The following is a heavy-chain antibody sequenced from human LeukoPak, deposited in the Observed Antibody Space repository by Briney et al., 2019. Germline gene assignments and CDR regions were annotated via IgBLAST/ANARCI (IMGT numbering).Heavy chain of an antibody. Sequence: ASVKVSCKASGYTFTGYYMHWVRQAPGQGLEWMGWINPNSGGTNYAQKFQGRVTMTRDTSISTAYMELSRLRSDDTAVYCCARAEIWFGELPRWGQGTLVTVSS. CDR2: INPNSGGT. J-gene: IGHJ4*02. D-gene: IGHD3-10*01. CDR3: ARAEIWFGELPR. CDR1: GYTFTGYY. V-gene: IGHV1-2*02.